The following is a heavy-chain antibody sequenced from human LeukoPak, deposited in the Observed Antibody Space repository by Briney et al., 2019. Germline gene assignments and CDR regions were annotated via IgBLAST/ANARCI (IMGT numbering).Heavy chain of an antibody. Sequence: SETLSLTCTVSGGSISSGGYYWSWIRQHPGKGLEWIGNIYYSGSTYYNPSLKSRVTISVDTSKNQFSLKLSSVTAADTAVYYCARVGWFGELSLGTNFDYWGQGTLVTVSS. CDR3: ARVGWFGELSLGTNFDY. D-gene: IGHD3-10*01. V-gene: IGHV4-31*03. CDR1: GGSISSGGYY. CDR2: IYYSGST. J-gene: IGHJ4*02.